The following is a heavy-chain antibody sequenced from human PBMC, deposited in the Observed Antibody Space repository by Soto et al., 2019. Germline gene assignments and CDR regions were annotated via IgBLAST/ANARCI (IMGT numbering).Heavy chain of an antibody. CDR3: ASVVGALGHWFDP. J-gene: IGHJ5*02. Sequence: QVQLVPSGGELKKPGASVKVSCKASGYTFTSYGISSVRQAPGQGLEWMGRISAYNGNTNYAQKLQGRVTMTTDTSTSTAYMELRSLRSDDAAVYYCASVVGALGHWFDPCGQGTLVTVSS. D-gene: IGHD2-15*01. CDR2: ISAYNGNT. V-gene: IGHV1-18*01. CDR1: GYTFTSYG.